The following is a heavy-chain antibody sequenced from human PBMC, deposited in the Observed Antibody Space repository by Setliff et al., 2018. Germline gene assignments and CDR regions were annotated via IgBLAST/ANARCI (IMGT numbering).Heavy chain of an antibody. CDR2: FYHSGSM. V-gene: IGHV4-4*09. CDR1: GGSISSSY. J-gene: IGHJ6*03. D-gene: IGHD3-10*01. CDR3: ARAYYYGSGNSHKYYMDV. Sequence: KTSETLSLTCTVSGGSISSSYWSWIRQPPGKGLEWIGYFYHSGSMNYNPSLKGRVTMSVDTSNNQLSLKLTSVSAADTAVYYCARAYYYGSGNSHKYYMDVWSKGTAVTVSS.